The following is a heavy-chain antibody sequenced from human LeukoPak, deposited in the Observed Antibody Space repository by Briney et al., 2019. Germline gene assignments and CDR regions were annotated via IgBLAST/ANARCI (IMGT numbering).Heavy chain of an antibody. V-gene: IGHV3-33*06. CDR2: IWYDGSNK. J-gene: IGHJ3*02. CDR3: AKEMEGYYDSSGYYDAFDI. Sequence: GGSLRLSCAASGFTFSSYGMHWVRQAPGKGLELVAVIWYDGSNKYYADSVKGRFTISRDNSKNTLYLQMNSLRAEDTAVYYCAKEMEGYYDSSGYYDAFDIWGQGTMVTVSS. CDR1: GFTFSSYG. D-gene: IGHD3-22*01.